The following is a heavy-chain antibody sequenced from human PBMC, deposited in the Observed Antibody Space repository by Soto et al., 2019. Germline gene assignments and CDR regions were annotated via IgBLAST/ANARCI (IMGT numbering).Heavy chain of an antibody. J-gene: IGHJ5*02. Sequence: SETLSLTCTVSGGSISSGDYYWSWIRQPPGKGLEWIGYIYYSGSTYYNPSLKSRVTISLDTSKNQFSLKLSSLTASDTAVYYCATATFQVPFDPWGQGTLVTVSS. CDR2: IYYSGST. CDR1: GGSISSGDYY. CDR3: ATATFQVPFDP. V-gene: IGHV4-30-4*01.